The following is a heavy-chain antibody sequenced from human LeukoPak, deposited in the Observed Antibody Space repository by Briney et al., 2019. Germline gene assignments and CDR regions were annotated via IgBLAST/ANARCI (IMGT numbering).Heavy chain of an antibody. V-gene: IGHV4-34*01. J-gene: IGHJ5*02. CDR1: GGSFSGYY. CDR2: INHSGST. Sequence: SETLSLTCAVYGGSFSGYYWSWIRQPPGKGLEWIGEINHSGSTNYNPSLKSRVTISVDTSKNQFSLKLSSVTAADTAVYYCARHSWIGPVWFGERWFDPWGQGTLVTVSS. CDR3: ARHSWIGPVWFGERWFDP. D-gene: IGHD3-10*01.